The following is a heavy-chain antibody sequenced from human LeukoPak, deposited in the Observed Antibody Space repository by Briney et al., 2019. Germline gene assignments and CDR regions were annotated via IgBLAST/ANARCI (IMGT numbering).Heavy chain of an antibody. D-gene: IGHD4-23*01. V-gene: IGHV1-8*03. CDR2: MNPNSGNT. Sequence: ASVKVSCKASGYTFTSYDINWVRQATGQGLEWMGWMNPNSGNTGYAQKFQGRVTITRNTSISTAYMELSSLRSEDTAVYYCARHSSVVKAAPYYFDYWGQGTLVTVSS. CDR3: ARHSSVVKAAPYYFDY. CDR1: GYTFTSYD. J-gene: IGHJ4*02.